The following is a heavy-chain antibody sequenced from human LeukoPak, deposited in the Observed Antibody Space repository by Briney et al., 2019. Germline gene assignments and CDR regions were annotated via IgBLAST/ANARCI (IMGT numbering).Heavy chain of an antibody. Sequence: GGSLRLSCAASGFTFDDYAMHWVRQAPGKGLEWVSGISWNSGSIGYADSVKGRFTISRDNAKNSLYLQMNSLRAEDTAVYYCARAPLRIAAAGLDYWGQGTLVTVSS. J-gene: IGHJ4*02. CDR2: ISWNSGSI. V-gene: IGHV3-9*01. CDR1: GFTFDDYA. D-gene: IGHD6-13*01. CDR3: ARAPLRIAAAGLDY.